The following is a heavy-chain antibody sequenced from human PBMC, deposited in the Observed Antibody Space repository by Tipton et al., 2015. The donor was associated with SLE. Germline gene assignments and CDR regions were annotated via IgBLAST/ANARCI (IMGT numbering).Heavy chain of an antibody. CDR3: ARAQLYYFDY. CDR2: IIPIFGTA. J-gene: IGHJ4*02. D-gene: IGHD2-15*01. V-gene: IGHV1-69*05. CDR1: GGTFSSYA. Sequence: QSGPEVKKPGSSVKVSCKASGGTFSSYAISWVRQAPGQGLERMGGIIPIFGTANYAQKLQGRVTMTTDTSTSTAYMELSSLRSEDTAVYYCARAQLYYFDYWGQGTLVTVSS.